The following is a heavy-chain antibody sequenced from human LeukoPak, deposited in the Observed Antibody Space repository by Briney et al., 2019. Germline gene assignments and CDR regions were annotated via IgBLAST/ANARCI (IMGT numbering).Heavy chain of an antibody. CDR2: ISSNGGST. CDR3: VKDEADIVATISWFDP. V-gene: IGHV3-64D*06. J-gene: IGHJ5*02. Sequence: QPGGSLRLFCSASGFTFSSYAMHWVRQAPGKGLEYVSAISSNGGSTYYADSVKGRFTISRDNSKNTLYLQMSSLRAEDTAVYYCVKDEADIVATISWFDPWGQGTLVTVSS. D-gene: IGHD5-12*01. CDR1: GFTFSSYA.